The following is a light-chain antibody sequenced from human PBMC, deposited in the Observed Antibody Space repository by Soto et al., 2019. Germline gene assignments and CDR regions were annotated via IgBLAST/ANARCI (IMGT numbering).Light chain of an antibody. J-gene: IGKJ1*01. Sequence: EIVMTQSPDTLSVSPGERATLSCRASRSISSKLAWYQQKPGQAPRLLIYDASTRDAGIPARISASGSGTEFTLTISSLQSVDFAVYYFQPFENCPHTFGQGTNVEIK. CDR3: QPFENCPHT. CDR2: DAS. V-gene: IGKV3-15*01. CDR1: RSISSK.